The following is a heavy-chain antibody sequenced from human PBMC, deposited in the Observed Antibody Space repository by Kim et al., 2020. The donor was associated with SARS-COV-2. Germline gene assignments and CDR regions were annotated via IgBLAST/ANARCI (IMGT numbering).Heavy chain of an antibody. CDR2: ISAYNGNT. V-gene: IGHV1-18*01. J-gene: IGHJ4*02. Sequence: ASVKVSCKASGYTFTSYGISWVRQAPGQGLEWMGWISAYNGNTNYAQKLQGRVTMTTDTSTSTAYMELRSLRSDDTAVYYCARDVGKQQPPPLFDYWGQGTLVTVSS. CDR3: ARDVGKQQPPPLFDY. D-gene: IGHD6-13*01. CDR1: GYTFTSYG.